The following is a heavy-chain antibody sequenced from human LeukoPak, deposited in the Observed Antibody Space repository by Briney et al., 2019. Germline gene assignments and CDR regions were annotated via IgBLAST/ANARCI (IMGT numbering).Heavy chain of an antibody. V-gene: IGHV1-8*03. J-gene: IGHJ4*02. CDR3: AALDSSGYYSDY. Sequence: GASVKVSRKASGYTFTSYEINWVRQATGQGLEWMGWMNPNSGNTGYAQKFQGRVTVTRNTSISTAYMELSSLRSEDTAVYYCAALDSSGYYSDYWGQGTLVTVSS. CDR2: MNPNSGNT. CDR1: GYTFTSYE. D-gene: IGHD3-22*01.